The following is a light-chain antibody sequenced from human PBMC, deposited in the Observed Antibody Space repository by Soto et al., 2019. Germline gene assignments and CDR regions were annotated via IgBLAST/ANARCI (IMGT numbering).Light chain of an antibody. Sequence: EIVLTQSPGTLSLSPGERATLSCRASQSVSSDYLAWYQQRPGQAPRLLISGASRRATGIPDRFSGSGSETEFTLTISSLQSEDFTVYYCQQYNKWPLTFGQGTKV. CDR1: QSVSSDY. V-gene: IGKV3-20*01. J-gene: IGKJ1*01. CDR3: QQYNKWPLT. CDR2: GAS.